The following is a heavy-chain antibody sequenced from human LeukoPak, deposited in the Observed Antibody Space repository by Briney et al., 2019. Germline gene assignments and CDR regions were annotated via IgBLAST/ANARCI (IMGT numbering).Heavy chain of an antibody. V-gene: IGHV4-59*01. J-gene: IGHJ4*02. CDR2: IYYSGST. Sequence: SETLSLTCTVSGGSISSYYWSWIRQPPGKGLEWIGYIYYSGSTNYNPSLKSRVTISVDTSKNQFSLKLSSVTAADTAVYYCAKDNLAAAGIFGYWGQGTLVTVSS. CDR3: AKDNLAAAGIFGY. CDR1: GGSISSYY. D-gene: IGHD6-13*01.